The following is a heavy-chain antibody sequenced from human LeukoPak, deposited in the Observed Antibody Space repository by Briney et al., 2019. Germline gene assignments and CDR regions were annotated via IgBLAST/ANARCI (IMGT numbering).Heavy chain of an antibody. J-gene: IGHJ3*01. D-gene: IGHD3-16*01. V-gene: IGHV3-23*01. Sequence: GGSLRLSCAASGFRFSSYAMSWVRQAPGQGLEWVSGISGSSHSRTDYADSVKGRFTISRDNSKNTLFLQVDALRVEDTATYYCAKDRSLGRLVHDAFDVWGQGTKVVVSS. CDR2: ISGSSHSRT. CDR1: GFRFSSYA. CDR3: AKDRSLGRLVHDAFDV.